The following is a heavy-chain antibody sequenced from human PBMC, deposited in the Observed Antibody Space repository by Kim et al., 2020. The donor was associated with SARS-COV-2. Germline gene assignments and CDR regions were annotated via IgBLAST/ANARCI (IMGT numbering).Heavy chain of an antibody. CDR3: TSPRYDSSGYYSEY. J-gene: IGHJ4*02. D-gene: IGHD3-22*01. CDR1: GFTFSGSA. Sequence: GGSLRLSCAASGFTFSGSAMHWVRQASGKGLEWVGRIRSKANGYAPAYTASVKGRFTISRDDSKNTAYLQMNSLKTEDTAVYYCTSPRYDSSGYYSEYWGQGTLVTVSS. V-gene: IGHV3-73*01. CDR2: IRSKANGYAP.